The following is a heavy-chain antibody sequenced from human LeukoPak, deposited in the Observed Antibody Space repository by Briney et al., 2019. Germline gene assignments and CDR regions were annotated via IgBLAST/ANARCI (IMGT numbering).Heavy chain of an antibody. CDR3: ARGLSGGSYNWFDP. Sequence: SETLSLTCTVSGGSISSYYWSWIRQPPGKGLEWIGYTYYSGSTNYNPSLKSRVTISVDTSKNQFSLKLSSVTAADTAVYYCARGLSGGSYNWFDPWGQGTLVTVSS. D-gene: IGHD2-15*01. CDR2: TYYSGST. V-gene: IGHV4-59*08. CDR1: GGSISSYY. J-gene: IGHJ5*02.